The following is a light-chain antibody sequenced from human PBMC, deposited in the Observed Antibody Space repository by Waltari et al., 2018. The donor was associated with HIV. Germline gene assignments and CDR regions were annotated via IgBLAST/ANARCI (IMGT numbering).Light chain of an antibody. V-gene: IGKV3D-20*02. CDR1: QSVSRNF. J-gene: IGKJ1*01. CDR3: QQRSNWPPTWT. CDR2: GAS. Sequence: EIVLTQSPGTLSLSPGDRATLSCRASQSVSRNFLAWYQKKRGQSPRLLIYGASNRATGIPDRFSGGGSGTDFTLTISRLEPEDFAVYYCQQRSNWPPTWTFGQGTKVEIK.